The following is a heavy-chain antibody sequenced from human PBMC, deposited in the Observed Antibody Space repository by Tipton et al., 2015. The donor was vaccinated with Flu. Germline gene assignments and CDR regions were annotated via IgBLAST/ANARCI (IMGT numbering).Heavy chain of an antibody. Sequence: TLSLTCTVSGASVSSGNNYWGWIRQPAGKGLEWIGRIYTNGVTGYNPSLKSRVTISLDTSKNQFSLKLSSVTATDTAVYYCARVSPGVESWFDPWGQGTLVTVSS. D-gene: IGHD3-3*01. J-gene: IGHJ5*02. CDR1: GASVSSGNNY. V-gene: IGHV4-61*02. CDR3: ARVSPGVESWFDP. CDR2: IYTNGVT.